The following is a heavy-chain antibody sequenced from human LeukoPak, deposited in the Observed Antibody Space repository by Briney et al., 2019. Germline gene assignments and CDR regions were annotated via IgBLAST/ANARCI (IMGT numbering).Heavy chain of an antibody. CDR3: AREGADLAYSRNFGY. CDR2: IYSSGTT. CDR1: GGSISSYY. Sequence: SETLSLTCTVSGGSISSYYWSWIRQPAGKGLEWIGRIYSSGTTNYNTSLKRRVNMSVDTSKNQSSRTLSSVPAADTAVYYGAREGADLAYSRNFGYWGQGTLVTVSS. D-gene: IGHD5-18*01. V-gene: IGHV4-4*07. J-gene: IGHJ4*02.